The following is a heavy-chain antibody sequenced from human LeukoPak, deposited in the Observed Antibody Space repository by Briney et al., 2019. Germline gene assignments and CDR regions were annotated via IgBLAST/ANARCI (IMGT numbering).Heavy chain of an antibody. J-gene: IGHJ4*02. CDR1: GFTFSSYG. CDR2: ISGSGGST. Sequence: PGGTLRLSCAASGFTFSSYGLSWVRQAPGKGLEWVSGISGSGGSTNSADSVKGLFTISRDNSKNMLYLQMNRLRAEDTAVYYCAKETSRIGGSMASFDYGGQGTLVTVSS. V-gene: IGHV3-23*01. D-gene: IGHD1-26*01. CDR3: AKETSRIGGSMASFDY.